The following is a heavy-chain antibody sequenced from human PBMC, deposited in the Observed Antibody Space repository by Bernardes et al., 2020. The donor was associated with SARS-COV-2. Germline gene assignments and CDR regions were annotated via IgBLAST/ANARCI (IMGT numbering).Heavy chain of an antibody. CDR1: GFTFSSYA. Sequence: VGSLILSCAASGFTFSSYAMSWVRQAPGQGLEWVSAISGSGGSTYYADSVKGRFTISRDNSKNTLYLQMNSLRAEDTAVYYCVRGYFYGPFDLWGQGILVTVSS. V-gene: IGHV3-23*01. CDR2: ISGSGGST. J-gene: IGHJ4*02. CDR3: VRGYFYGPFDL. D-gene: IGHD5-18*01.